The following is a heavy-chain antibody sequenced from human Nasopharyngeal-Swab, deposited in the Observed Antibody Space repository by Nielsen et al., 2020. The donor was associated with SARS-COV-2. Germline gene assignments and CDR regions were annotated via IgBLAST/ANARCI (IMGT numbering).Heavy chain of an antibody. CDR3: ARTGGPVYGLVVDY. Sequence: GESLKISCAASGFTFSSYGMHWVRQAPGKGLEWVAVIWYDGSNKYYADSVKGRFTISRDNSKNTLYLQMNSLRAEDTAVYYCARTGGPVYGLVVDYWGQGTLVTVSS. J-gene: IGHJ4*02. CDR2: IWYDGSNK. V-gene: IGHV3-33*01. D-gene: IGHD6-19*01. CDR1: GFTFSSYG.